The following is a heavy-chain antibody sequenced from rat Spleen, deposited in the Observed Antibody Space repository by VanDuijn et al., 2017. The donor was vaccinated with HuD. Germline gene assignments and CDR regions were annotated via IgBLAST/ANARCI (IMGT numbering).Heavy chain of an antibody. Sequence: QVQLKESGPGLVQPSQTLSLTCTVAGFSLTSYNVHWVRQPPGKGLEWMGVIWNTGGTRYNSALKSRLSISKDTSKSQVFLKMNSLQTEDTATYYCATELPGYIGWGQGVMVTVSS. V-gene: IGHV2-41*01. CDR2: IWNTGGT. J-gene: IGHJ2*01. CDR3: ATELPGYIG. D-gene: IGHD1-4*01. CDR1: GFSLTSYN.